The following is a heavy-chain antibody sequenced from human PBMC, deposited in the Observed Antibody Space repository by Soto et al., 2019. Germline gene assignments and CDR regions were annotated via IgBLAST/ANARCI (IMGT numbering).Heavy chain of an antibody. CDR1: GFTFNNAW. D-gene: IGHD5-18*01. CDR2: IKSKTDGGTI. V-gene: IGHV3-15*01. J-gene: IGHJ4*02. Sequence: EVQLVESGGGLVKPGGSLRLSCAASGFTFNNAWMSWVRQAPGKGLEWVSRIKSKTDGGTIDYAAPVKGRFTISRDDSKSTLYLQMNSLETEDTAVYYCTRYNYGSYYFDYWGQGTLVTVSS. CDR3: TRYNYGSYYFDY.